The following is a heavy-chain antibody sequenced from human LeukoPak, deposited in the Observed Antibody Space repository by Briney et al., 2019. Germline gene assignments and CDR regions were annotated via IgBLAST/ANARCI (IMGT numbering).Heavy chain of an antibody. CDR2: ISGSDGST. Sequence: GGSLRLSCAASGFTFSSCAMSWVRQAPGKGLEWVSAISGSDGSTYCADSVRGRFTISRDNSKNTLSLQMNSLRAEDTAVYYCAKDFGLQYWGQGTLVTVSS. V-gene: IGHV3-23*01. D-gene: IGHD4-11*01. CDR3: AKDFGLQY. CDR1: GFTFSSCA. J-gene: IGHJ4*02.